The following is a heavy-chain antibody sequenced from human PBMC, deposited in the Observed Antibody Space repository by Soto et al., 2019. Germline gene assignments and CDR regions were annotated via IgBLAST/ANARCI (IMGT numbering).Heavy chain of an antibody. CDR1: GFTVSSNY. CDR2: IYSGGST. CDR3: ARGYSGSYFFGY. D-gene: IGHD1-26*01. V-gene: IGHV3-66*01. Sequence: GGSLRLSCAASGFTVSSNYMSWVRQAPGKGLEWVSVIYSGGSTYYADSVKGRFTISRDNSKNTLFLQMNSLRAEDTAVYYCARGYSGSYFFGYWGQGTLVTVSS. J-gene: IGHJ4*02.